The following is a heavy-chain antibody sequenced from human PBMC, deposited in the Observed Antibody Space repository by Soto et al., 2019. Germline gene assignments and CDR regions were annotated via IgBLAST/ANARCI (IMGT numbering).Heavy chain of an antibody. CDR1: GGSTSRYY. D-gene: IGHD2-15*01. CDR2: INTSGST. CDR3: ARDPDSRTAPTHWFHH. V-gene: IGHV4-4*07. Sequence: PSETLSLTCTVSGGSTSRYYWCWIRQPAGKGLEWIGRINTSGSTNYNPSLQSRVTMSVDTSKNQFSLKLSSVTAADTAMYYCARDPDSRTAPTHWFHHWGQGILLTVPT. J-gene: IGHJ5*02.